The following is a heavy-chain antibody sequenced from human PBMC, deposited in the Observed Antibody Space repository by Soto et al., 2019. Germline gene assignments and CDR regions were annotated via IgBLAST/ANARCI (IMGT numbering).Heavy chain of an antibody. CDR3: TTPDIVVVPAAYYYYGMDV. CDR1: GFTFSNAW. D-gene: IGHD2-2*01. Sequence: EVQLVESGGGLVKPGGSLRLSCAASGFTFSNAWMNWVRQAPGKGLEWVGRIKSKTDGGTTDYAAPVKGRFTISRDDSKNTLYLQMNSLQTEDTAVYYCTTPDIVVVPAAYYYYGMDVWGQGTTVTVSS. CDR2: IKSKTDGGTT. J-gene: IGHJ6*02. V-gene: IGHV3-15*07.